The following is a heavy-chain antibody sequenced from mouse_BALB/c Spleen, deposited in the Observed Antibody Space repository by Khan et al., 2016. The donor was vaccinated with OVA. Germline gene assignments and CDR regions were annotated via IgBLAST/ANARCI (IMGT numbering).Heavy chain of an antibody. J-gene: IGHJ2*01. V-gene: IGHV3-2*02. CDR3: ARSVTITTVVATDFDY. CDR2: ISYSGRT. CDR1: GYSITSDYA. Sequence: EVQLQESGPGLVKPSQSLSLTCTVTGYSITSDYAWNWIRQFPGNKLEWVGYISYSGRTSYNPSLKSRISITRDTSKNQFFLQLSSVTTEDTATYYCARSVTITTVVATDFDYWGQGTTLTVS. D-gene: IGHD1-1*01.